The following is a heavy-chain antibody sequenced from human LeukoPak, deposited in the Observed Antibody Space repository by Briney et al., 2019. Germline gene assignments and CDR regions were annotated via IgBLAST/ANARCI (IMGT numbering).Heavy chain of an antibody. CDR1: GGSISSGDYY. Sequence: SETLSLTCTVSGGSISSGDYYWSWIRQPPGKGLEWIGYIYYSGSTYYNPSLKSRVTISVDTSKNQFSLKLSSVTAADTAEYYCARDRTRVVSYYYGMDVWGQGTTVTVSS. CDR3: ARDRTRVVSYYYGMDV. J-gene: IGHJ6*02. V-gene: IGHV4-30-4*01. D-gene: IGHD2-15*01. CDR2: IYYSGST.